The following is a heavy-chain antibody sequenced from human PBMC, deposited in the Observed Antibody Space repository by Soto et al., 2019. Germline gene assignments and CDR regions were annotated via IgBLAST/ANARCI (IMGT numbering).Heavy chain of an antibody. J-gene: IGHJ3*01. CDR3: AKTDYGSGSYGAFEV. D-gene: IGHD3-10*01. Sequence: PGGSLRLSCAASGFTFSSYDMSWVRQAPGKGLEWVSGISASGGSTYHADSVKDRFTISRDNSKNTLYLQMNSLRAEDTAVYYCAKTDYGSGSYGAFEVWGQGTMVTVSS. V-gene: IGHV3-23*01. CDR2: ISASGGST. CDR1: GFTFSSYD.